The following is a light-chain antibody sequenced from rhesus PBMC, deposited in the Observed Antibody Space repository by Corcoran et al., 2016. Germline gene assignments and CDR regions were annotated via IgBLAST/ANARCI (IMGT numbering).Light chain of an antibody. Sequence: DIQMTQSPSSLSASVGDRVTITCRASQGISSYLSWYQQKPGKAPKLLIYDAATLQSGVPSRFSGSGSGTDVTLTISSLQPEDFATYCCLQYNSAPRTFGQRTKVEIK. CDR1: QGISSY. CDR2: DAA. CDR3: LQYNSAPRT. V-gene: IGKV1S21*01. J-gene: IGKJ1*01.